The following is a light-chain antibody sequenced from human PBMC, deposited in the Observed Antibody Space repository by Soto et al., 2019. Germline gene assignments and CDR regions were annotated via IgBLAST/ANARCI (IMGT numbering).Light chain of an antibody. CDR2: DAS. V-gene: IGKV1-5*01. CDR1: QGISSW. J-gene: IGKJ1*01. Sequence: AGWASQGISSWSAWYQQKPGKAPKLLIYDASSLESGVLSGFSGSGSGTAFSLSLRSLRPDHLSTYYCQQYNSYAGTFGRGTKVDIK. CDR3: QQYNSYAGT.